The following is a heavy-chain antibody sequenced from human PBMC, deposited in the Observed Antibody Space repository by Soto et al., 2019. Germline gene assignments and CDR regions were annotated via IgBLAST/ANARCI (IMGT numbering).Heavy chain of an antibody. J-gene: IGHJ6*02. V-gene: IGHV3-30*18. Sequence: GGSLRLSCAASGFTFSSYGMHWVRQAPGKGLEWVAVISYDGSNKYYADSVKGRFTISRDNSKNTLYLQMNSLRAEDTAVYYCAKEAVIGVVIYYYYGMDVWGQGTTVTVSS. CDR1: GFTFSSYG. CDR3: AKEAVIGVVIYYYYGMDV. D-gene: IGHD3-3*01. CDR2: ISYDGSNK.